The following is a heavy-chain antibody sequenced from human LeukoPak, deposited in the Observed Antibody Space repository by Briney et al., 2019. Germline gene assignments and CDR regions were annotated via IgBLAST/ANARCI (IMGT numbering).Heavy chain of an antibody. D-gene: IGHD1-14*01. Sequence: ASVKVSCKASGFTFTRYDINWVRQVSGQGLEWMGWMNPNNGNTGYAQKFQGRVTMTRDTYTSTAYMELRGLRPEDTAVYYCVRDAEGAGISVNFWFDPWGQGTLVTVSS. J-gene: IGHJ5*02. CDR1: GFTFTRYD. CDR3: VRDAEGAGISVNFWFDP. V-gene: IGHV1-8*01. CDR2: MNPNNGNT.